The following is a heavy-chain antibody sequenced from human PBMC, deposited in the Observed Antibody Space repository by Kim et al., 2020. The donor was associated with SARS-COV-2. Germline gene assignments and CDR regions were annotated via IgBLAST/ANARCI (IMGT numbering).Heavy chain of an antibody. Sequence: SETLSLTCTVSGGSVSSGSYYWSWIRQPPGKGLEWIGYIYYSGSTNYNPSLKSRVTISVDTSKNQFSLKLSSVTAADTAVYYCASNSSSWGDDAFDIWGQGTMVTVSS. D-gene: IGHD6-6*01. CDR3: ASNSSSWGDDAFDI. CDR1: GGSVSSGSYY. J-gene: IGHJ3*02. V-gene: IGHV4-61*01. CDR2: IYYSGST.